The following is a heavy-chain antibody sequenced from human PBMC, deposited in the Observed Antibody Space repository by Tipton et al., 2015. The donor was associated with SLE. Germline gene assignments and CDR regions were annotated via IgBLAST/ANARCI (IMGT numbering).Heavy chain of an antibody. D-gene: IGHD2-15*01. J-gene: IGHJ4*02. CDR1: GYTFTGFY. CDR3: ARERSGGSLGFDY. CDR2: INPSGGTT. Sequence: QLVQSGAEVKKPGASVKISCKASGYTFTGFYIHWVRQAPGQGLEWMGIINPSGGTTNYAQKFQGRVTMSRDTSTRTVYMDLSSLRSEDTAVYYCARERSGGSLGFDYWGQGTLVTVSS. V-gene: IGHV1-46*01.